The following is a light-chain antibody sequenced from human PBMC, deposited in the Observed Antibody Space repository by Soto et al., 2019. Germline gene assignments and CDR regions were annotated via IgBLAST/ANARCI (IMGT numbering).Light chain of an antibody. CDR1: QSVSSSY. J-gene: IGKJ1*01. CDR2: GAS. Sequence: EIVLTQSPGTLSLSPGERATLSRRASQSVSSSYLAWYQQKPGQAPMLLIYGASSRATGTPDRFSGSGCGTDFTFTISRLEPEDFALYYCQQYDSSPGSWTFGQGTKVEIK. V-gene: IGKV3-20*01. CDR3: QQYDSSPGSWT.